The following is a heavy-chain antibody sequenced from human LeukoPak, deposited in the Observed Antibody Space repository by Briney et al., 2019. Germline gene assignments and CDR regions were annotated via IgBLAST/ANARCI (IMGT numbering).Heavy chain of an antibody. J-gene: IGHJ4*02. D-gene: IGHD3-22*01. V-gene: IGHV3-23*01. Sequence: GGSLRLSCAASGFTFNNYAMTWVRQAPGKGLEWVSHISDNGRSTYYAESVKGRFTISRDNSKSTLYLQMNSLRAEDTAAYYCAKDRDTITMIVLSAVPGPSHFFDYWGQGTLVTVSS. CDR3: AKDRDTITMIVLSAVPGPSHFFDY. CDR2: ISDNGRST. CDR1: GFTFNNYA.